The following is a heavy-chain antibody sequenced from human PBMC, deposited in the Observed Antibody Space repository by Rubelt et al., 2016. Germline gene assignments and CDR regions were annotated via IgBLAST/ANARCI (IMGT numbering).Heavy chain of an antibody. CDR2: ISSSSSTI. V-gene: IGHV3-48*02. J-gene: IGHJ4*02. D-gene: IGHD3-10*01. CDR3: ARDRIIALRTFDY. Sequence: GKGLEWVSYISSSSSTIYYADSVKGRFTISRDNAKNSLYLQMNSLRDEDTAVYYCARDRIIALRTFDYWGQGTLVTVSS.